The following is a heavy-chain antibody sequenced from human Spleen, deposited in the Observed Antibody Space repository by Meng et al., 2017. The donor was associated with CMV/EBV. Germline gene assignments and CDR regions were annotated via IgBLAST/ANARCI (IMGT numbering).Heavy chain of an antibody. CDR3: AKVGWVSTGGSTFFDY. D-gene: IGHD2-8*02. Sequence: FAINNYAMSWVRQAPGKGLEWVSVLYHGGDSPFYAGSVKGRFTISRDDSKNTLYLQMNNLRAEDTALYYCAKVGWVSTGGSTFFDYWGPGTLVTVSS. CDR2: LYHGGDSP. CDR1: FAINNYA. J-gene: IGHJ4*02. V-gene: IGHV3-23*03.